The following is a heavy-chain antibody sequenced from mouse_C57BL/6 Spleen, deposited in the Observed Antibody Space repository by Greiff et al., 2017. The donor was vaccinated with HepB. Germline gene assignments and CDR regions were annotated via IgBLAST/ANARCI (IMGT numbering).Heavy chain of an antibody. CDR3: ARSEDYYGSSPSWFAY. J-gene: IGHJ3*01. CDR1: GYTLTSYW. V-gene: IGHV1-72*01. CDR2: IDPNGGGT. Sequence: VQLQQSGAELVKPGASVKLSCKASGYTLTSYWMHWVRQRPGRGLEWIGRIDPNGGGTKYNEKFTSKATLTADKPTSTDYMQRSRLTSEDTAVYYCARSEDYYGSSPSWFAYWGQGTLVTVSA. D-gene: IGHD1-1*01.